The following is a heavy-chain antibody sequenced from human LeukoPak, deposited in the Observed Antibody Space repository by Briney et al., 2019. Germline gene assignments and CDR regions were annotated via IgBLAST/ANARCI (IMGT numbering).Heavy chain of an antibody. CDR2: INHSGST. CDR1: GGSFSGYY. D-gene: IGHD6-13*01. J-gene: IGHJ3*01. V-gene: IGHV4-34*01. Sequence: PSETLSLTCAVYGGSFSGYYWSWIRQPPGKGLEWIGEINHSGSTNYNPSLKSRVTISVDTSKNQFSLKLSSVTAADTAVYYCARPHRARRYSSSWHERWSMDVWGQGTMVTVSS. CDR3: ARPHRARRYSSSWHERWSMDV.